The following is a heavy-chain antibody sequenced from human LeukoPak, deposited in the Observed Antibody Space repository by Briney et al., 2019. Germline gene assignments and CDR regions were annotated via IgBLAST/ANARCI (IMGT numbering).Heavy chain of an antibody. J-gene: IGHJ3*02. D-gene: IGHD3-16*01. V-gene: IGHV3-66*01. Sequence: GGSLRLSCAASGFXVSSNYMSWVRQAPGKGLEWVSVIYSGGGTYYADALKGRFTISRDNSKNTLYLQMNSLRAGDTAVYYCARDHYVDAFDIWGQGTMVTVSS. CDR3: ARDHYVDAFDI. CDR2: IYSGGGT. CDR1: GFXVSSNY.